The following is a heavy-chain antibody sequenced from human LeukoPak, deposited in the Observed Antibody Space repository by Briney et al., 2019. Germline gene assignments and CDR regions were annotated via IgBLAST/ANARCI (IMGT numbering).Heavy chain of an antibody. J-gene: IGHJ6*03. CDR1: GYTFTSYG. CDR2: ISAYNGNT. Sequence: GASVKVSFKASGYTFTSYGISWVRQAPGQGLEWMGWISAYNGNTNYAQKLQGRVTMTTDTSTSTAYMELRSLRSDDTAVYCCARDSDPSSWYVAVYYYYYMDVWGKGTTVTVSS. CDR3: ARDSDPSSWYVAVYYYYYMDV. V-gene: IGHV1-18*01. D-gene: IGHD6-13*01.